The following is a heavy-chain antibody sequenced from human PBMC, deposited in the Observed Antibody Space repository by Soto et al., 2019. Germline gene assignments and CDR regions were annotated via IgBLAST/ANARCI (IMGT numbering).Heavy chain of an antibody. CDR3: ARVLRDYPFYYYYMDV. V-gene: IGHV4-39*01. D-gene: IGHD3-10*01. CDR2: IYYSGST. Sequence: SETLSLTCTVSSGSISSSSYFWAWIRRPPGKGLEWIGNIYYSGSTYYNTSLESRVNISVDTSKNQFSLKLSSVTAADTVVYYCARVLRDYPFYYYYMDVWGTGTTVTVSS. CDR1: SGSISSSSYF. J-gene: IGHJ6*03.